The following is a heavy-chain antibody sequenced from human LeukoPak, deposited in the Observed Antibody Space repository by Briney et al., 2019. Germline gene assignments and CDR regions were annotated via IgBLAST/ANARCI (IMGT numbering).Heavy chain of an antibody. J-gene: IGHJ4*02. CDR1: ASRSTSSW. V-gene: IGHV5-10-1*01. CDR2: IDPSDTYT. Sequence: SCSASASRSTSSWISWVRQMPGKCLECMGRIDPSDTYTNYSPSFQGHVTISADKSISTAYLQWSSLKASDTAMYYCARGYGSGSYYFYYWCQGTLVTVSS. CDR3: ARGYGSGSYYFYY. D-gene: IGHD3-10*01.